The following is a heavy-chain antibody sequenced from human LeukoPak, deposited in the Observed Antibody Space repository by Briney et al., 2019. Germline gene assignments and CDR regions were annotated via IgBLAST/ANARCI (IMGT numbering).Heavy chain of an antibody. J-gene: IGHJ4*02. V-gene: IGHV1-46*01. Sequence: ASVKVSCKASGYTFTSYYMHWVRQAPGQGLEWMGIINPSGGSTSYAQKFQGRVTMTRDTSTSTVYMELSSLRSEDTAVYYCATRNWNGGSLDYWGRGTLVTVSS. CDR2: INPSGGST. D-gene: IGHD1-1*01. CDR1: GYTFTSYY. CDR3: ATRNWNGGSLDY.